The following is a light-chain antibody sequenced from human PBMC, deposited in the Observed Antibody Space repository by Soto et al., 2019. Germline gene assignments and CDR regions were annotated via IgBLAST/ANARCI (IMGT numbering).Light chain of an antibody. CDR2: AAS. Sequence: DIQMTQSPSSLSASVGDRVTITCRASRSIGSYLNWYRQRPGRAPELLIYAASKLQRGVPSRFRGSGSGTDFILTISSLQPEDFASYYCQQSYNVLSWTFGQGTKVEIK. J-gene: IGKJ1*01. V-gene: IGKV1-39*01. CDR1: RSIGSY. CDR3: QQSYNVLSWT.